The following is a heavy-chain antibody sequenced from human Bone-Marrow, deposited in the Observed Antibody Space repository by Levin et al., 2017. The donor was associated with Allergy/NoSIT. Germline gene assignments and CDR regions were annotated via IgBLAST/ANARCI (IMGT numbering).Heavy chain of an antibody. V-gene: IGHV3-48*01. CDR1: GFTFSSYS. D-gene: IGHD1-1*01. J-gene: IGHJ4*02. Sequence: GESLKISCAASGFTFSSYSMNWVRQAPGKGLEWVSYISSSSSTIYYADSVKGRFTISRDNAKNSLYLQMNSLRAEDTAVYYCASSSWRRTTGTDYWGQGTLVTVSS. CDR3: ASSSWRRTTGTDY. CDR2: ISSSSSTI.